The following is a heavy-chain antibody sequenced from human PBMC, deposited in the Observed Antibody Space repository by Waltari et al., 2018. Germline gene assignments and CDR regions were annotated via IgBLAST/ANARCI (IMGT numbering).Heavy chain of an antibody. D-gene: IGHD2-15*01. CDR3: GRDRGRGLYLDS. V-gene: IGHV4-4*02. J-gene: IGHJ4*02. Sequence: QLQQSGPGLVNPSGPLSLTCAVSGDSMSSTYWWSWVRQSPGKGLEWIGEVHGSGKTNYNPSFASRVSVTLHTSANQFSLRVTSATAADTAVYYCGRDRGRGLYLDSWGQGTLVTVSP. CDR1: GDSMSSTYW. CDR2: VHGSGKT.